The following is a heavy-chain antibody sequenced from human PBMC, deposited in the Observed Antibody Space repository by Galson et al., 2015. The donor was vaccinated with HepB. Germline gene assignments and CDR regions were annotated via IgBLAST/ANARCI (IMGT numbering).Heavy chain of an antibody. J-gene: IGHJ4*02. V-gene: IGHV3-23*01. CDR3: VKGRGGERGAFDY. D-gene: IGHD3-10*01. Sequence: SLRLSCAASGFTFSTYALSWVRQAPRKGLEWVSAINSRGGTTDYADSVKGRFAIARDNSKNTLSLQMDSLTAEDTAVYFCVKGRGGERGAFDYWGQGTLVTVSS. CDR1: GFTFSTYA. CDR2: INSRGGTT.